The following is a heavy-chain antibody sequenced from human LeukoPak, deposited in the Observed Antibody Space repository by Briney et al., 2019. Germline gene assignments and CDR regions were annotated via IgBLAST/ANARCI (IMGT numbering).Heavy chain of an antibody. CDR1: GFTFSSYW. CDR3: AKGKTVARYYYGMDV. V-gene: IGHV3-7*03. CDR2: INHNGNVN. Sequence: GGSLRLPCAASGFTFSSYWMNWARQAPGKGLEWVASINHNGNVNYYVDSVKGRFTISRDNSKNTLYLQMNSLRAEDTAVYYCAKGKTVARYYYGMDVWGQGTTVTVSS. D-gene: IGHD4-23*01. J-gene: IGHJ6*02.